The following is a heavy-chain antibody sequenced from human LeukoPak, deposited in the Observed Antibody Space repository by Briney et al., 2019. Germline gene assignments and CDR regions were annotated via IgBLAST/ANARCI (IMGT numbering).Heavy chain of an antibody. D-gene: IGHD2-15*01. V-gene: IGHV1-8*01. J-gene: IGHJ4*02. CDR2: MNPNSGNT. CDR1: GYTFTSYD. CDR3: ARGYCSGGSCVFDY. Sequence: ASVKVSCKASGYTFTSYDINWVRQATGQGLKWMGWMNPNSGNTGYAQKFQGRVTMTRNTSISTAYMELSSLRSEDTAVYYCARGYCSGGSCVFDYWGQGTLVTVSS.